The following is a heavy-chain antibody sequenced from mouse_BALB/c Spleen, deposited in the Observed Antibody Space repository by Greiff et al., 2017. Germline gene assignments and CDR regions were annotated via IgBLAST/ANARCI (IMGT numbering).Heavy chain of an antibody. CDR3: ARDGSSYWYFDY. D-gene: IGHD1-1*01. CDR1: GFTFSSFG. V-gene: IGHV5-17*02. Sequence: DVMLVESGGGLVQPGGSRKLSCAASGFTFSSFGMHWVRQAPEKGLEWVAYISSGSSTIYYADTVKGRFTISRDNPKNTLFLQMTSLRSEDTAMYYCARDGSSYWYFDYWGQGTTLTVSS. CDR2: ISSGSSTI. J-gene: IGHJ2*01.